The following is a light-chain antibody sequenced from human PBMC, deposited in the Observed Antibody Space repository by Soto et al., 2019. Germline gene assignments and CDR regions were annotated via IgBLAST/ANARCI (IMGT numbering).Light chain of an antibody. CDR3: SSYTSSSTRV. V-gene: IGLV2-14*03. Sequence: QPVLAHPASVSVAHRRWITISCTGTSSDVGAYDFVSWYQQHPDKAPKLMIYEVSSRPSGVSNRFSGSKSVNTATLTISGLQAEDEADYYCSSYTSSSTRVFGTGTRSPS. J-gene: IGLJ1*01. CDR2: EVS. CDR1: SSDVGAYDF.